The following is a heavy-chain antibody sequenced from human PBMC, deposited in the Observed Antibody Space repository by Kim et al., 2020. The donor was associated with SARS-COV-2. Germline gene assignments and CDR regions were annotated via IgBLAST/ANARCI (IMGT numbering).Heavy chain of an antibody. Sequence: GGSLRLSCAASGFTFSSYGMHWVRQAPGKGLEWVAVIWYDGSNKYYADSVKGRFTISRDNSKNTLYLQMNSLRAEDTAVYYCAKEGGITMVRGVTYYYYYGMDVWGQGTTVTVSS. CDR1: GFTFSSYG. V-gene: IGHV3-33*06. J-gene: IGHJ6*02. CDR3: AKEGGITMVRGVTYYYYYGMDV. CDR2: IWYDGSNK. D-gene: IGHD3-10*01.